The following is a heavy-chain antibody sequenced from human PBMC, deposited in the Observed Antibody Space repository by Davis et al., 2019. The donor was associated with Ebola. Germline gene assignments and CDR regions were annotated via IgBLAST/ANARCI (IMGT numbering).Heavy chain of an antibody. CDR2: ISYDGSSK. CDR1: GFTFSAYA. D-gene: IGHD4-17*01. CDR3: ARDYGDYAFDY. J-gene: IGHJ4*02. V-gene: IGHV3-30-3*01. Sequence: LSLTCAASGFTFSAYAIHWVRQTPGRGLEWVALISYDGSSKYYTDSVKGRFTISRDNSQNTLYLQMNSLRSEDTAVYYCARDYGDYAFDYWGQGTLVTVSS.